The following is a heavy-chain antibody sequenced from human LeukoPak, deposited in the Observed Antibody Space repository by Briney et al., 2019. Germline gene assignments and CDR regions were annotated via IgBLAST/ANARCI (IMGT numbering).Heavy chain of an antibody. J-gene: IGHJ4*02. D-gene: IGHD1-26*01. CDR3: ARDRTPLGSRGIVGATGY. CDR1: VYTFTSYG. Sequence: PSVNVSCKSSVYTFTSYGISWVRQAPGQGREWRGWISAYNGNTNYAQKPQGRVTMTTDTSTSTAYMELRSLRSDDTAVYYCARDRTPLGSRGIVGATGYWGQGTLVTVSS. V-gene: IGHV1-18*01. CDR2: ISAYNGNT.